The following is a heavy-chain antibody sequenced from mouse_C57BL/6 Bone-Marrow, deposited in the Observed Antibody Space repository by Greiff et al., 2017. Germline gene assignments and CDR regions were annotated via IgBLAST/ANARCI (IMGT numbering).Heavy chain of an antibody. CDR3: ARLDGYTWYFDV. D-gene: IGHD2-3*01. CDR1: GYTFTSYW. CDR2: INPSNGGT. J-gene: IGHJ1*03. V-gene: IGHV1-53*01. Sequence: QVQLQQPGTELVMPGASVKLSCKASGYTFTSYWMHWVKQRPGQGLEWIGNINPSNGGTNYNEKFKSKATLTVDKSSSTAYMQLSSLTSEDSAVYYCARLDGYTWYFDVWGTRTTVTVSS.